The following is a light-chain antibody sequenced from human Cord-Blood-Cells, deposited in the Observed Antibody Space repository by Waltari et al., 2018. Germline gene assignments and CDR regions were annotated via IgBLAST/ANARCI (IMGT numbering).Light chain of an antibody. CDR3: QQYYNPPLT. Sequence: DIHMPESPSSLSACVGDSVTITCQASQDISNYLNWYQQKPGKAPKLLIYDASNLQTGVPSRFSGSGSGTDFTFTISSLQPEDIATYYCQQYYNPPLTFGGGTKVEIK. V-gene: IGKV1-33*01. CDR2: DAS. CDR1: QDISNY. J-gene: IGKJ4*01.